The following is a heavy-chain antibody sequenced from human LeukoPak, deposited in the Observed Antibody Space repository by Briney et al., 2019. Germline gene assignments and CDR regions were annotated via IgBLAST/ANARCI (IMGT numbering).Heavy chain of an antibody. CDR1: GFTFSDYY. Sequence: GGSLRLSCAASGFTFSDYYMSWIRQAPGKGREWVSYISSSSSYTNYADSVKGRFTISRDNAKNSLYLQMNSLRAEDTAVYYCARSVDTANGYWGQGTLVTVSS. V-gene: IGHV3-11*06. D-gene: IGHD5-18*01. CDR3: ARSVDTANGY. CDR2: ISSSSSYT. J-gene: IGHJ4*02.